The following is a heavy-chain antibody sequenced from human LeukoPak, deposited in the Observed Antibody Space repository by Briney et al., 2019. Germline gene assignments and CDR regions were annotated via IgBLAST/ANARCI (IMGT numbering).Heavy chain of an antibody. CDR3: AKPISGGLAVTADWFHP. V-gene: IGHV3-23*01. Sequence: ETLSLTCAVYGGSFSNYYWSWIRQPPGKGLEWVSTINANSGTTSYAASVRGRFTISRDNSKNTLYLQLNTLRADDTATYYCAKPISGGLAVTADWFHPWGQGTLVVVSS. J-gene: IGHJ5*01. CDR1: GGSFSNYY. D-gene: IGHD6-19*01. CDR2: INANSGTT.